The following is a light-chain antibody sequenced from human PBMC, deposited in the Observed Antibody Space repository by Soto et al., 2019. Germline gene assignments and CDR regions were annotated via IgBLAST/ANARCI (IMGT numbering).Light chain of an antibody. V-gene: IGLV1-40*01. J-gene: IGLJ2*01. Sequence: QSVLTQPPSVSGAPGQRVTISCTGSSSNIGAGYDVHWYQQLPGTAPKLLIYGNINRPSGVPERFSASKSGTSASLAITGLQAEDEADYYCQSFDSSLIGVVFGGGTQLTVL. CDR2: GNI. CDR1: SSNIGAGYD. CDR3: QSFDSSLIGVV.